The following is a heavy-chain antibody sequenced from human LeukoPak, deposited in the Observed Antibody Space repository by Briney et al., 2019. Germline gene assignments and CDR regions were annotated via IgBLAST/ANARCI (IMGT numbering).Heavy chain of an antibody. V-gene: IGHV3-23*01. CDR3: ARGAKWAYYFDY. Sequence: GGSLRLSCAASGFIFNNFAMSWVREAPGKGLEWVSGVSDNGVTTNYADSVKGRFTISRDNAKDTLYLHMNSLTAEDTAVYYCARGAKWAYYFDYWGQGTLVTVSS. D-gene: IGHD1-26*01. CDR1: GFIFNNFA. CDR2: VSDNGVTT. J-gene: IGHJ4*02.